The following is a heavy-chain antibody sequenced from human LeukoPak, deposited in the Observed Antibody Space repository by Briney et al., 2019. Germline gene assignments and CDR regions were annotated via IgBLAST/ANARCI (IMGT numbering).Heavy chain of an antibody. Sequence: GGSLRLSCAVSEFSVSSNYMNWVRRAPGKGLEWISVIYSGGATYYADSVRGRFTISRDNSKNMVSLQMTSLGAEDTAVYYCARGRFSGPDDYWGQGTLVTVSS. J-gene: IGHJ4*02. CDR2: IYSGGAT. CDR1: EFSVSSNY. CDR3: ARGRFSGPDDY. D-gene: IGHD6-19*01. V-gene: IGHV3-53*01.